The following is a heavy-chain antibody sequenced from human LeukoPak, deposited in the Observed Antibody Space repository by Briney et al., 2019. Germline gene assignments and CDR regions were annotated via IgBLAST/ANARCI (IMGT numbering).Heavy chain of an antibody. V-gene: IGHV4-59*01. Sequence: SETLSLTCSVASGSISGYYWSWVRQPPGKGLEWIGYIYYSGGTNYNTSLKSRFTISVEKSKNQISLKLNSLIPADPAVYYCARDGAGLVSWGEESLVTVSS. J-gene: IGHJ4*02. CDR3: ARDGAGLVS. CDR2: IYYSGGT. CDR1: SGSISGYY. D-gene: IGHD3-16*01.